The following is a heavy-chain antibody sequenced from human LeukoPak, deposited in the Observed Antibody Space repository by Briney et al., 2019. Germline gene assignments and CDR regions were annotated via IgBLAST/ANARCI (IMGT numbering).Heavy chain of an antibody. J-gene: IGHJ3*02. D-gene: IGHD3-22*01. V-gene: IGHV1-18*01. CDR3: ARDRGDYDSSGYYYVDAFDI. Sequence: ASVKVSCKASGYTFTSYGISWVRQAPGQGLEWMGWISAYNGNTNYAQKLQGRVTMTTDTSTSTAYMELRSLRSDDTAGYYCARDRGDYDSSGYYYVDAFDIWGQGTMVTVSS. CDR1: GYTFTSYG. CDR2: ISAYNGNT.